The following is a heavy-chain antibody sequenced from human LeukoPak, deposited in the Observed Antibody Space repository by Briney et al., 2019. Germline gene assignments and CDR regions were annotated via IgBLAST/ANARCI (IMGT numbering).Heavy chain of an antibody. Sequence: PSETLSLTCAVYGGSFSGYYWSWIRQPPGKGLEWIGEINHSGSTNYNPSLKSRVTISVDTSKNQFSLKLSSATAADTAVYYCARDDIVVVVAATRLNYYYGMDVWGQGTTVTVSS. CDR1: GGSFSGYY. V-gene: IGHV4-34*01. CDR2: INHSGST. J-gene: IGHJ6*02. CDR3: ARDDIVVVVAATRLNYYYGMDV. D-gene: IGHD2-15*01.